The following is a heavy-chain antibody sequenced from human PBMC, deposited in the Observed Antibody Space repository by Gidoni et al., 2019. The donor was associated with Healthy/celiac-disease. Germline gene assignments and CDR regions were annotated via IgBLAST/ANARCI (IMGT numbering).Heavy chain of an antibody. CDR2: ISSNGGST. J-gene: IGHJ4*02. Sequence: EVQLVESGGGLVQPGGSLRLSCSASGFTFSSYPMHWVRQAPGKGLEYVSAISSNGGSTYYADSVKGRFTISRDNSKNTLYLQMSSLRAEDTAVYYCVKTIAVYDFWSGYPFDYWGQGTLVTVSS. V-gene: IGHV3-64D*06. CDR1: GFTFSSYP. CDR3: VKTIAVYDFWSGYPFDY. D-gene: IGHD3-3*01.